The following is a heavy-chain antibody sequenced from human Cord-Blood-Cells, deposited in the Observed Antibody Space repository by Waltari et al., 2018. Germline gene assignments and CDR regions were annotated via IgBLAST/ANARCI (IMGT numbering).Heavy chain of an antibody. Sequence: EVQLVESGGGLVQPGGSLRLSCAASGFTFSSYDMHWVRQATGTGLEWVSAIGTAGDTYYPGSVKGRFTISRENAKNSLYLQMNSLRAGDTAVYYCARGLYGGNYYFDYWGQGTLVTVSS. CDR3: ARGLYGGNYYFDY. J-gene: IGHJ4*02. V-gene: IGHV3-13*01. CDR2: IGTAGDT. D-gene: IGHD4-17*01. CDR1: GFTFSSYD.